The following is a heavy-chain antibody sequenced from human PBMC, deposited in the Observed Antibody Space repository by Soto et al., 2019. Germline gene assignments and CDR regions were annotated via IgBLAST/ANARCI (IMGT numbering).Heavy chain of an antibody. Sequence: QVQLQESGPGLVKPSQTLSLTFTVSVGSISSGGYYWSLIRQHPGKGLEWIGYIYYRGSTYYNPSLKSRVTISVDTSKNQFSLQLSSVTAADTAVYYCAIYDSSGSRGFQHWGQGTLVTVSS. V-gene: IGHV4-31*03. J-gene: IGHJ1*01. D-gene: IGHD3-22*01. CDR2: IYYRGST. CDR1: VGSISSGGYY. CDR3: AIYDSSGSRGFQH.